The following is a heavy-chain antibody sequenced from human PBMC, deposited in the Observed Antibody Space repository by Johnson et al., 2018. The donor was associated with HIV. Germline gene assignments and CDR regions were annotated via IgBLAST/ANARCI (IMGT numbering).Heavy chain of an antibody. J-gene: IGHJ3*02. CDR3: VKDRNYGSYLLFFDI. V-gene: IGHV3-9*01. D-gene: IGHD3-16*01. CDR1: GFSFDDYA. Sequence: GGLVQPGGSLRLSCAASGFSFDDYAMHWVRQVPGKGLEWVAGIGWNGLTIGHVDSVKGRFTISRNAATNSLYLRMDSLRTEDTAFYYCVKDRNYGSYLLFFDIWGQGTMVTVSS. CDR2: IGWNGLTI.